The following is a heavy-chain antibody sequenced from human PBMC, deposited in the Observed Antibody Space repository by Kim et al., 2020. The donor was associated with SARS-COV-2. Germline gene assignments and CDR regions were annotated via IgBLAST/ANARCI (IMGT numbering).Heavy chain of an antibody. CDR3: AREVDCYGSGSPLYYYGMDV. D-gene: IGHD3-10*01. V-gene: IGHV4-59*01. Sequence: SETLSLTCTVSGGSISSYYWSWIRQPPGKGLEWIGYIYYSGSTNYNPSLKSRVTISVDTSKNQFSLKLSSVTAADTAVYYCAREVDCYGSGSPLYYYGMDVWGQGTTVTASS. CDR1: GGSISSYY. CDR2: IYYSGST. J-gene: IGHJ6*02.